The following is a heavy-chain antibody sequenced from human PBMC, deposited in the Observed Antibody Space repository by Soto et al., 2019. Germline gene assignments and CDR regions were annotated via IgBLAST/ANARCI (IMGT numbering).Heavy chain of an antibody. CDR3: ERHKMYYYDSSGEYYFDY. J-gene: IGHJ4*02. D-gene: IGHD3-22*01. CDR2: IIPIFGTA. Sequence: SVKVSCKASGGTFSSYAISWVRQAPGQGLEWMGGIIPIFGTANYAQKFQGRVTITADESTSTAYMELSSLRSEDTAVYYCERHKMYYYDSSGEYYFDYWGQGTLVTVSS. CDR1: GGTFSSYA. V-gene: IGHV1-69*13.